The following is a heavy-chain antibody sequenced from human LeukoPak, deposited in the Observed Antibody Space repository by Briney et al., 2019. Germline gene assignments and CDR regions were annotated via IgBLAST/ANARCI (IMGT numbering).Heavy chain of an antibody. V-gene: IGHV3-23*01. CDR3: AKASENTMVRGVTLFDY. Sequence: GGSQRLSCAASGFTFSSYAMSWVRQAPGKGLEWVSAISGSGGSTYYTDSVKGRFTISRDNSKNTLYLQMNSLRAEDTAVYYCAKASENTMVRGVTLFDYWGQGTLVTVPS. CDR1: GFTFSSYA. D-gene: IGHD3-10*01. CDR2: ISGSGGST. J-gene: IGHJ4*02.